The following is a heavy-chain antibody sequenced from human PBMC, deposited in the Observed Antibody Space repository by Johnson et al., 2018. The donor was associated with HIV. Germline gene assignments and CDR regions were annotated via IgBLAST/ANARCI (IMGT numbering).Heavy chain of an antibody. CDR2: IYNDGSRT. D-gene: IGHD3-22*01. CDR3: AKVGFSVTMIVGRRGRSNAFDI. J-gene: IGHJ3*02. Sequence: VQLVESGGGLVQPGGSLRLSCAASGFAFRTYWMVWVRQVPGKRPVWVARIYNDGSRTTYADSVRGRFTISRDKAKYTVDLQMNSLRVEDTAVYYCAKVGFSVTMIVGRRGRSNAFDIWGQGTMVTVSS. V-gene: IGHV3-74*03. CDR1: GFAFRTYW.